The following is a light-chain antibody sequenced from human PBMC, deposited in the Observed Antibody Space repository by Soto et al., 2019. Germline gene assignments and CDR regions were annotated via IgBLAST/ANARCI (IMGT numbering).Light chain of an antibody. CDR1: QTVSNF. CDR3: QQRYTAPLT. CDR2: AAS. Sequence: DIQMPQSPSSLSASIGDRVTITCRASQTVSNFLNWYQQTPGKAPKALVSAASTLQSGVQSRFSGSGSGTDFTLTISSLQPEDVATYYCQQRYTAPLTFGGGTKVEIK. J-gene: IGKJ4*01. V-gene: IGKV1-39*01.